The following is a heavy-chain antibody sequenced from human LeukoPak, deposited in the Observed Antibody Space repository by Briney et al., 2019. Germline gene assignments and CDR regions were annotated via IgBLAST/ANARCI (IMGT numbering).Heavy chain of an antibody. D-gene: IGHD5-24*01. CDR1: GFTCSSYE. Sequence: PGGSLSFTCAASGFTCSSYELNWVGQAPGKGLEWVSYISSSGSTIYYADSGKGRFTISRDNAKNSLYLQMNSLRAEDTAVYYCPRVTRRRDGDNYGDYWGQGTLVTVSS. CDR2: ISSSGSTI. V-gene: IGHV3-48*03. CDR3: PRVTRRRDGDNYGDY. J-gene: IGHJ4*02.